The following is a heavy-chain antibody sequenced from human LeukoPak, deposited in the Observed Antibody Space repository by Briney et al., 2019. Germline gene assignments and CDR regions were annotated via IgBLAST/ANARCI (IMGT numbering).Heavy chain of an antibody. J-gene: IGHJ1*01. CDR2: ISSSSSFI. V-gene: IGHV3-21*01. CDR3: AKDWGQVPASISGH. Sequence: GGSLRLSCAASGFTFSSYSMNWVRQALGKGLEWVSSISSSSSFIHYADSVKGRFTISRDTSRNTLFLQMNSLRTEDTAVYYCAKDWGQVPASISGHWGQGTLVTVSS. D-gene: IGHD2-2*01. CDR1: GFTFSSYS.